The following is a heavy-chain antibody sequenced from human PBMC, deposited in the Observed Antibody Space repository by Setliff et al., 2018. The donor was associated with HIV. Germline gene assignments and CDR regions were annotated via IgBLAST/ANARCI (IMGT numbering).Heavy chain of an antibody. CDR2: ITHSGST. D-gene: IGHD6-19*01. V-gene: IGHV4-34*01. CDR1: GGSFTDFY. CDR3: ARGRKKTLAVSGTRYFDF. Sequence: LSLTCAVYGGSFTDFYWTFIRQSPGKGLEWIGEITHSGSTTYDPSLKSRITVSVDTSKNQFSLKLTSVTAADMGVYYCARGRKKTLAVSGTRYFDFWGQGTQVTVSS. J-gene: IGHJ4*02.